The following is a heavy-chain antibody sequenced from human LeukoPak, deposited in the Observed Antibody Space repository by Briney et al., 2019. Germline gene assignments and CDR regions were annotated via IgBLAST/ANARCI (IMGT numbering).Heavy chain of an antibody. D-gene: IGHD5-18*01. V-gene: IGHV3-7*01. CDR1: GFTFSSYW. Sequence: GGSLRLSCAASGFTFSSYWMTWILQAPGKGLKWVANIKQDGSEKYYVDSVKGRFTISRDNAKNSLYLQMNSLRAEDTAVYYCARDTGGGYSCYDCWGQGTLVTVSS. CDR3: ARDTGGGYSCYDC. CDR2: IKQDGSEK. J-gene: IGHJ4*02.